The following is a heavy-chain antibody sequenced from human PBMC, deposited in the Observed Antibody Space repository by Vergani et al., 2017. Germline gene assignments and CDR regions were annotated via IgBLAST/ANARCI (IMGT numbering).Heavy chain of an antibody. CDR3: ARGDYGILTGYRY. CDR2: INPSGGHT. J-gene: IGHJ4*02. D-gene: IGHD3-9*01. CDR1: GYTFSTYY. V-gene: IGHV1-46*03. Sequence: QVQVVQSGAEVKKSGASVKVSCKTSGYTFSTYYMHWVRQAPGQGLEWMGIINPSGGHTNYAQKFQGRVTMTRDTSTSTVYRELSSLRSEDTAIYYCARGDYGILTGYRYWGQGTLVTVSA.